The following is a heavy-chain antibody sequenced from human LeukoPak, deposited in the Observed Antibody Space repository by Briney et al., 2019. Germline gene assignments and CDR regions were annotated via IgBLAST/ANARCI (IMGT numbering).Heavy chain of an antibody. CDR1: EYTFTSYY. CDR2: INPSGGST. CDR3: ASGAVAPPDAFDI. D-gene: IGHD6-19*01. V-gene: IGHV1-46*01. J-gene: IGHJ3*02. Sequence: ASVKVSCKASEYTFTSYYMHWVRQAPGQGLEWMGIINPSGGSTSYAQKFQGRVTMTRGTSTSTVYMELSSLRSEDTAVYYCASGAVAPPDAFDIWGQGTMVTVSS.